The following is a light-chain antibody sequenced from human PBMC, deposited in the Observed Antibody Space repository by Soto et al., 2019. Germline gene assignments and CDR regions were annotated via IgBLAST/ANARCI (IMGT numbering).Light chain of an antibody. V-gene: IGKV1-5*01. CDR3: QQDNSFPWA. Sequence: DIQMTQSPSTLSASVGDRVTVTCRASQSISRWLAWYKQKPGKAPKLLIYDASSLESGVPSRFSGSGSGTEFPLTISRLQPDDFAPYYVQQDNSFPWAFGGGTKVELK. CDR2: DAS. J-gene: IGKJ4*02. CDR1: QSISRW.